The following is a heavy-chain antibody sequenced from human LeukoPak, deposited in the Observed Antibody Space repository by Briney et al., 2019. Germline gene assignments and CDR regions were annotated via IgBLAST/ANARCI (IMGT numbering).Heavy chain of an antibody. J-gene: IGHJ4*02. V-gene: IGHV3-33*01. CDR2: IWYDGSNK. CDR1: GFTFSSCG. Sequence: GGSLRLSCAASGFTFSSCGMHWVRQAPGKGLEWVAVIWYDGSNKYYADSVKGRFTISRDNSKNTLYLQMNSLRAEDTAVYYCARDTATYDFWSGYHLLWYFDYWGQGTLVTVSS. D-gene: IGHD3-3*01. CDR3: ARDTATYDFWSGYHLLWYFDY.